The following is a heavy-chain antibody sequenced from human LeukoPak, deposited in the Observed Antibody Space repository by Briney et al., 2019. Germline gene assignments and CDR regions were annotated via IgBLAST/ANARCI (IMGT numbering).Heavy chain of an antibody. CDR1: GYTFTCYG. Sequence: APVKVSCRASGYTFTCYGISWVRRAPGQGLEWMGWISAYNGNTNYAQKLQGRVTMTTDTSTSTAYMELRSLRSDDTAVYYCARSGYGSGSYRWFDPWGQGTLVTVSS. V-gene: IGHV1-18*04. J-gene: IGHJ5*02. D-gene: IGHD3-10*01. CDR3: ARSGYGSGSYRWFDP. CDR2: ISAYNGNT.